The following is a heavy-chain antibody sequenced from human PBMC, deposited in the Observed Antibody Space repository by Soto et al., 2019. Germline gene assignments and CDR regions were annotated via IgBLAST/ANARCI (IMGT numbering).Heavy chain of an antibody. CDR2: ISYDGSNK. CDR3: PPILIGVGANGMDV. CDR1: GFTFSSYA. Sequence: GGSLRLSCAASGFTFSSYAMHWVRQAPGKGLEWVAVISYDGSNKYYADSVKGRFTISRDNSKNTLYLQMNSLRAEDTAVYYCPPILIGVGANGMDVWGQGTTVTVSS. V-gene: IGHV3-30-3*01. J-gene: IGHJ6*02. D-gene: IGHD1-26*01.